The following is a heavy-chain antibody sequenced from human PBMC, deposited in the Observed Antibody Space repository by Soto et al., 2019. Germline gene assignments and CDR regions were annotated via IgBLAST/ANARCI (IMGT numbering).Heavy chain of an antibody. D-gene: IGHD6-19*01. Sequence: GASVKVSCKASGYTFTGYYMHWVRQAPGQGLEWMGWINPNSGGTNYAQKFQGRVTMTRDTSISTAYMELSRQRSDDTAVYYCARDSRAVAGTFSAMDVWGQGTTVTVSS. V-gene: IGHV1-2*02. CDR2: INPNSGGT. J-gene: IGHJ6*02. CDR3: ARDSRAVAGTFSAMDV. CDR1: GYTFTGYY.